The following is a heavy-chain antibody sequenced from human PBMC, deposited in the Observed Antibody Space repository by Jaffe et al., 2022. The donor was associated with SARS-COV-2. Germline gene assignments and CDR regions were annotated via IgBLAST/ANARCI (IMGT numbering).Heavy chain of an antibody. CDR3: ASGQKAAGTSGWFDP. Sequence: QVQLQESGPGLVKPSETLSLTCTVSGGSISSYYWSWIRQPPGKGLEWIGYIYYSGSTNYNPSLKSRVTISVDTSKNQFSLKLSSVTAADTAVYYCASGQKAAGTSGWFDPWGQGTLVTVSS. J-gene: IGHJ5*02. CDR2: IYYSGST. D-gene: IGHD6-13*01. V-gene: IGHV4-59*01. CDR1: GGSISSYY.